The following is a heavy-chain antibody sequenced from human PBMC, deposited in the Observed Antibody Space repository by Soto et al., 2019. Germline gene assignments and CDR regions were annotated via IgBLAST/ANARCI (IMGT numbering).Heavy chain of an antibody. D-gene: IGHD5-18*01. V-gene: IGHV3-49*03. CDR3: TRVGARGANRRKYSYGPYFDY. J-gene: IGHJ4*02. CDR1: GFTFGDYA. CDR2: IRSKAYGGTT. Sequence: GGSLRLSCTASGFTFGDYAMSWFRQAPGKGLEWVGFIRSKAYGGTTEYAASVKGRFTISRDDSKSIAYLQMNSLKTEDTAVYYCTRVGARGANRRKYSYGPYFDYWGQGTLVTVSS.